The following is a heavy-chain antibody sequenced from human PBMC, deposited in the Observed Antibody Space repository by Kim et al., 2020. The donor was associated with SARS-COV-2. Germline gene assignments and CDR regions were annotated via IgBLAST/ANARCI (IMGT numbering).Heavy chain of an antibody. D-gene: IGHD6-19*01. Sequence: GRFTISRDDSKNTLYLQMNSLKTEDTAVYYCTTDLGSGWYSSGWAGAFDIWGQGTMVTVSS. J-gene: IGHJ3*02. CDR3: TTDLGSGWYSSGWAGAFDI. V-gene: IGHV3-15*01.